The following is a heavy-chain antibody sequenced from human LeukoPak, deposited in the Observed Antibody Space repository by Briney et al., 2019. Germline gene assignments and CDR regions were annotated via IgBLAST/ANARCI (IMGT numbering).Heavy chain of an antibody. CDR3: ARAFYPGYYSYMAV. D-gene: IGHD3-3*02. J-gene: IGHJ6*03. Sequence: SETLSLTCTVSGGSISSGSYYWGWIRQPPGKGLEWIGSIYHSGSTYYNPSLKSRVTISVDTSNNQFSLKLSSVTAADTAVYYCARAFYPGYYSYMAVWGKGTTVTVSS. V-gene: IGHV4-39*07. CDR2: IYHSGST. CDR1: GGSISSGSYY.